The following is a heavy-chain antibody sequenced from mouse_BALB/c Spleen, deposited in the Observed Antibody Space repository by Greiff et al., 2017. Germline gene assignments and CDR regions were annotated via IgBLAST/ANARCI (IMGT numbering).Heavy chain of an antibody. D-gene: IGHD2-4*01. CDR1: GYTFTDYY. J-gene: IGHJ3*01. V-gene: IGHV1-26*01. Sequence: VQLQQSGPELVKPGASVKISCKASGYTFTDYYMNWVKQSHGKSLEWIGLVNPNNGGTSYNQKFKGKATLTVDKSSSTAYMELRSLTSEDSAVYYCARYDYDGGGFAYWGQGTLVTVSA. CDR2: VNPNNGGT. CDR3: ARYDYDGGGFAY.